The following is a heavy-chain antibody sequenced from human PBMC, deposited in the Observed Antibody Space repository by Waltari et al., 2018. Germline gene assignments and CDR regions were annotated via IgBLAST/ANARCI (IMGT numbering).Heavy chain of an antibody. Sequence: QVQLVESGGGVVQPGRSLRLSCAASGFPFSSYAMHWVRQAPGKGLEWVAVISYDGSNKYYADSVKGRFTISRDNSKNTLYLQMNSLRAEDTAVYYCARGGSRRFFLDYWGQGTLVTVSS. V-gene: IGHV3-30-3*01. CDR1: GFPFSSYA. J-gene: IGHJ4*02. CDR2: ISYDGSNK. CDR3: ARGGSRRFFLDY. D-gene: IGHD3-10*01.